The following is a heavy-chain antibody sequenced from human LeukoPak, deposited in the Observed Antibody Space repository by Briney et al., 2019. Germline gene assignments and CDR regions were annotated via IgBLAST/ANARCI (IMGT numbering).Heavy chain of an antibody. CDR1: GFTFTSYT. CDR3: AKAGLWFGELLTMGFDP. V-gene: IGHV3-21*04. Sequence: GGSLRLSCAVSGFTFTSYTMNWVRQAPGQGLERVSSISSRGTYIYYAESVKGRFTISRDNSKNTLYLQMNSLRAEDTAVYYCAKAGLWFGELLTMGFDPWGQGTLVTVSS. J-gene: IGHJ5*02. D-gene: IGHD3-10*01. CDR2: ISSRGTYI.